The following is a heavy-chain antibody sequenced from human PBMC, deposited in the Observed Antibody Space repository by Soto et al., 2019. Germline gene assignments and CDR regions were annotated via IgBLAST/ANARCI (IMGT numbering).Heavy chain of an antibody. J-gene: IGHJ3*02. CDR2: IYYSGST. CDR3: ARTCDDSGPNSGLYGFDI. D-gene: IGHD3-22*01. CDR1: GALPRPYE. Sequence: PPEALSHSYSGSGALPRPYEYRVCRHLPGKGLEWLAFIYYSGSTSYNPSLKSRVSISLDTSMNQFSLKLSSVTAADTAVYYCARTCDDSGPNSGLYGFDIWCQATLIT. V-gene: IGHV4-59*01.